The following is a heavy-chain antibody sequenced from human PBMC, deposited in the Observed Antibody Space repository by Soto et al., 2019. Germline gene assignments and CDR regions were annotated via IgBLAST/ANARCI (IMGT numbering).Heavy chain of an antibody. CDR1: GCSFRSDA. CDR2: ISGSGVSK. D-gene: IGHD3-10*01. V-gene: IGHV3-23*01. Sequence: GWSRILSCEASGCSFRSDAMTWVRQAPGRGLGWVSTISGSGVSKYCSDSVRGRFTISRDNSMNPVYLQIKSLADDETAIYYCAKDVGVANRWFHWFDDCGQG. CDR3: AKDVGVANRWFHWFDD. J-gene: IGHJ5*02.